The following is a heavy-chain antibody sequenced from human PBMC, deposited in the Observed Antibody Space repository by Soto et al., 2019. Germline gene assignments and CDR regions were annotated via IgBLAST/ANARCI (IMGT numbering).Heavy chain of an antibody. CDR2: IFYLGSS. V-gene: IGHV4-39*01. Sequence: PSETLSLTCTVSGGSISSSDFYWGWVRQPPGKGLEWIGSIFYLGSSYYNPSLKSRVTMSVDTSKNQFSLRLRSVTAADTALYFCARHSLALRKNNWFDPWGQGIMVTVSS. D-gene: IGHD3-3*02. J-gene: IGHJ5*02. CDR3: ARHSLALRKNNWFDP. CDR1: GGSISSSDFY.